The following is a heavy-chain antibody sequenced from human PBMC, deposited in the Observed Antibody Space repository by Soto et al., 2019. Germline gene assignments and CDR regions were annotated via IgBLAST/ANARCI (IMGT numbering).Heavy chain of an antibody. Sequence: QVQLVESGGGVVQPGRSLRLSCAASGFTFSSYGMHWVRQAPGKGLEWVAVISYDGSNKYYADSVKGRFTISRDNSKNTLYLQMNSLRAEDTDVYYCAKATYYDIWNGYLDYWGQGNMVTVYS. J-gene: IGHJ4*02. CDR2: ISYDGSNK. V-gene: IGHV3-30*18. CDR3: AKATYYDIWNGYLDY. D-gene: IGHD3-3*01. CDR1: GFTFSSYG.